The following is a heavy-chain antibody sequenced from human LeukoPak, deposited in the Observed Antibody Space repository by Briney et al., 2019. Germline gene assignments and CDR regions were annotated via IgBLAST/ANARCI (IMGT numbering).Heavy chain of an antibody. D-gene: IGHD6-13*01. CDR2: IWFDGSNQ. Sequence: XGXXXVXXAPGXGLEWVTMIWFDGSNQYYADSVKGRFTISRDNSRNTLYLQMSSLRAEDTAVYYCSKGTNSSSWYCDNWGQGTLVTVSS. V-gene: IGHV3-33*06. CDR1: XG. CDR3: SKGTNSSSWYCDN. J-gene: IGHJ4*02.